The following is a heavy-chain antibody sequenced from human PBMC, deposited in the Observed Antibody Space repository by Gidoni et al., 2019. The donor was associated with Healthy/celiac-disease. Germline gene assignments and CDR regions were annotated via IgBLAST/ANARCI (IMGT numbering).Heavy chain of an antibody. CDR1: GGSLSSSTYY. D-gene: IGHD6-13*01. CDR3: ARRARQQLVRGWDYYYYGMDV. Sequence: QLQLQASGPGLVKPSETLSLPCTVSGGSLSSSTYYWGGIRQPPGKGLEWIGSIYYSGRPYYNPSLKSRVTISVDTSKNQFSLKLSSVTAADTAVYYCARRARQQLVRGWDYYYYGMDVWGQGTTVTVSS. V-gene: IGHV4-39*01. J-gene: IGHJ6*02. CDR2: IYYSGRP.